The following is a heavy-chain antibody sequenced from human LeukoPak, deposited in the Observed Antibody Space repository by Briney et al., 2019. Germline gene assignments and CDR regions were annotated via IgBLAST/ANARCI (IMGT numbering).Heavy chain of an antibody. Sequence: GGSLRLSCAASGFTFNSYAMSWVRQAPGKGLEWVSAISASGGTTYYADSVRGRFTISRDNSENTLYLQMNSLRAEDTAVYYCARDLPICSGGSCYTGPFDYWGQGTLVTVSS. CDR2: ISASGGTT. J-gene: IGHJ4*02. D-gene: IGHD2-15*01. CDR3: ARDLPICSGGSCYTGPFDY. CDR1: GFTFNSYA. V-gene: IGHV3-23*01.